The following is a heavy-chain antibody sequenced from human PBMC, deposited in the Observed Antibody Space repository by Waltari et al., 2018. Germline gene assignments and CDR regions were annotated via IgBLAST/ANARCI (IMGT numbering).Heavy chain of an antibody. CDR2: IYHSGTT. CDR1: GGSLTSEY. J-gene: IGHJ1*01. CDR3: ARGHSTGWYLSH. V-gene: IGHV4-59*01. D-gene: IGHD6-19*01. Sequence: QVQLMESGPGLVRPSETLSLTCNVSGGSLTSEYRSWVRQPPGKGLEWVGYIYHSGTTNYNPSLRSRVSISVDTSKTQFSLKLNYVTAADTAVYYCARGHSTGWYLSHWGRGALVTVSS.